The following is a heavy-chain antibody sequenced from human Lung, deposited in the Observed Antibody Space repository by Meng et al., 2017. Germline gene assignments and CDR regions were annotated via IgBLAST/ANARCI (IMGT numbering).Heavy chain of an antibody. CDR3: ARDPRVYDSSGYPTGEWGY. CDR1: GGSISSSSYY. V-gene: IGHV4-39*07. CDR2: IYYSGST. D-gene: IGHD3-22*01. Sequence: SETLSLTCTVSGGSISSSSYYWGWIRQPPGKGLEWIGSIYYSGSTYYNPSLKSRVTISVDTSKNQFSLKLSSVTDADTAVYYCARDPRVYDSSGYPTGEWGYWGQGTLVTGSS. J-gene: IGHJ4*02.